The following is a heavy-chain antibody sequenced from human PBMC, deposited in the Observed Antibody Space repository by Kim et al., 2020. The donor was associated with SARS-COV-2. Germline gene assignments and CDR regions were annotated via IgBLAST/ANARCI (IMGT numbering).Heavy chain of an antibody. V-gene: IGHV4-59*01. D-gene: IGHD3-10*01. J-gene: IGHJ5*02. CDR3: ARDHNYGSGRFDP. CDR2: IYYSGST. Sequence: SETLSLTCTVSGGSISSYYWSWIRQPPGKGLEWIGYIYYSGSTNYNPSLKSRVTISVDTSKNQFSLKLSSVTAADTAVYYCARDHNYGSGRFDPWGQGTLVTVSS. CDR1: GGSISSYY.